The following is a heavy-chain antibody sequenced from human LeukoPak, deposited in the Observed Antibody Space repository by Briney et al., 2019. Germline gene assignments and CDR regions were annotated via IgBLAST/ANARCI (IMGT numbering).Heavy chain of an antibody. Sequence: PSETLSLTCIVSGGSISSYYWSWIRQPPGKGLEWIGYVYYSGTTNYNPSLKSRVTISSGTSKNQFSLKLSSVTPADTAVYYCARTIRRLENANWFDPWGQGTLVTVSS. D-gene: IGHD2-2*02. CDR2: VYYSGTT. V-gene: IGHV4-59*01. CDR3: ARTIRRLENANWFDP. CDR1: GGSISSYY. J-gene: IGHJ5*02.